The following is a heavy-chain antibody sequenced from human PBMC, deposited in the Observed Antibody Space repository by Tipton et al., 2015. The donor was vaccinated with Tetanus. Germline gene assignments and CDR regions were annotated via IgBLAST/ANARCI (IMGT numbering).Heavy chain of an antibody. D-gene: IGHD1-14*01. J-gene: IGHJ3*02. Sequence: SLRLSCAASGFTFSSYWMHWVRQAPGKGLVWVSRINSDGSSTSYADSVKGRFTISRDNAKNTLYLQMNSLRAEDTAVYFCVRGGEPKPPFGIWGQGTMVTVSS. CDR1: GFTFSSYW. CDR3: VRGGEPKPPFGI. CDR2: INSDGSST. V-gene: IGHV3-74*01.